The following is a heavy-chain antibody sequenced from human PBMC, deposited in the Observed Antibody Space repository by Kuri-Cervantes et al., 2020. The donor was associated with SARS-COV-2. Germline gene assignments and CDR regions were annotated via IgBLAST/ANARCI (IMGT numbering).Heavy chain of an antibody. V-gene: IGHV4-59*12. CDR2: IYYSGST. D-gene: IGHD6-13*01. CDR3: ARSGPYSSTVNWFGP. J-gene: IGHJ5*02. CDR1: GGSISSYY. Sequence: ESLKISCTVSGGSISSYYWSWIRQPPGKGLEWIGYIYYSGSTNYNPSLKSRVTISVDTSKNQFSLKLSSVTAADTAVYYCARSGPYSSTVNWFGPWGQGTLVTVSS.